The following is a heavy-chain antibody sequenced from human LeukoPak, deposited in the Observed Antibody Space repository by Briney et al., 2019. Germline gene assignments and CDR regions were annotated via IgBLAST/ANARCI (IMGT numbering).Heavy chain of an antibody. CDR2: ISSSSSTI. Sequence: PGGSLRLSCAASGFTFSSYSMNWVRQAPGKGLEWVSYISSSSSTIYYADSVKGRFTISRDNAKNSLYLQMNSLRAEDTAVYYCARDKGSTYYDFWTRDYYYMDVWGKGTTVTVSS. J-gene: IGHJ6*03. V-gene: IGHV3-48*01. CDR3: ARDKGSTYYDFWTRDYYYMDV. CDR1: GFTFSSYS. D-gene: IGHD3-3*01.